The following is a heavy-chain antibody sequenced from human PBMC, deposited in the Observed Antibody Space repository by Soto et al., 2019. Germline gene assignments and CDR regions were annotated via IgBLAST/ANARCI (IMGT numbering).Heavy chain of an antibody. CDR3: ARGSPLSSSFPLDY. CDR2: IYYTGST. D-gene: IGHD6-6*01. Sequence: SETLSLTCTVSGGSISPYYWSWIRQPPGKGLEWIGYIYYTGSTNYSPSLKSRVTISLDTSKNQFSLKLNSLTAADTAVYYCARGSPLSSSFPLDYWGQGTLVTVSS. V-gene: IGHV4-59*12. J-gene: IGHJ4*02. CDR1: GGSISPYY.